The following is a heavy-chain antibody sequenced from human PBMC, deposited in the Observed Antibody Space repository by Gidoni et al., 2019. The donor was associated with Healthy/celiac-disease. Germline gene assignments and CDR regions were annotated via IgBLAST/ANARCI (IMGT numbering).Heavy chain of an antibody. CDR3: AREVYGDLAPASYYYYGMDV. J-gene: IGHJ6*02. CDR1: GFTFSSYS. V-gene: IGHV3-21*01. CDR2: ISSRSSYI. D-gene: IGHD4-17*01. Sequence: EVQLVESGGGLVKPGRSLSLSCAASGFTFSSYSMHWVRQAPGKGLEWVSSISSRSSYIYYADSVKGRFTISRDNAKNSLYLQMNSLRAEDTAVYYCAREVYGDLAPASYYYYGMDVWGQGTTVTVSS.